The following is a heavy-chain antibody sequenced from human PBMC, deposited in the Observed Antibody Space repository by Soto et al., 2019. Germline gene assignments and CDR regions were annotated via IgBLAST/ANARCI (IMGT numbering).Heavy chain of an antibody. V-gene: IGHV1-3*01. D-gene: IGHD1-26*01. CDR3: AIDNVGGELHKVELEY. CDR2: INAGNGKT. Sequence: QVQLVQSGAEVKKPGASVKVSCKASGYTFNSYVLHWVRQAPGQRLEWMGWINAGNGKTKYSQKLQGRLTFARDTSASTAYMELSSLRSEDTAVYYCAIDNVGGELHKVELEYWGQGTLVTVSS. CDR1: GYTFNSYV. J-gene: IGHJ4*02.